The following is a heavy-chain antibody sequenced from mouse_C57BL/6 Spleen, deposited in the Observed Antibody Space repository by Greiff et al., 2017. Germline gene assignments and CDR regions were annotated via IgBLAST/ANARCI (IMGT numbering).Heavy chain of an antibody. Sequence: QVHVKQPVAELVRPGSSVKLSCKASGYTFTSYWMDWVKQRPGQGLEWIGNIYPSDSETHYNQKFKDKATLTVDKSSSTAYMQLSSLTSEDSAVYYCARSYGSRRDWYFDVWGTGTTVTVAS. D-gene: IGHD1-1*01. CDR3: ARSYGSRRDWYFDV. CDR2: IYPSDSET. CDR1: GYTFTSYW. V-gene: IGHV1-61*01. J-gene: IGHJ1*03.